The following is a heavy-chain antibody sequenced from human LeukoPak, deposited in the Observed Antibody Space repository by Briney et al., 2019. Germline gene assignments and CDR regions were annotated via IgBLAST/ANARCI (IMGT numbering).Heavy chain of an antibody. CDR2: INHSGST. Sequence: SETLSLTCVVYGGSFSGYYWSWIRQPPGKGLEWIGEINHSGSTNYNPSLKSRVTISVDTSKNQFSLKLSSVTAADTAVYYCARRLIAVAGTTPFDYWGQGTLVTVSS. D-gene: IGHD6-19*01. V-gene: IGHV4-34*01. J-gene: IGHJ4*02. CDR1: GGSFSGYY. CDR3: ARRLIAVAGTTPFDY.